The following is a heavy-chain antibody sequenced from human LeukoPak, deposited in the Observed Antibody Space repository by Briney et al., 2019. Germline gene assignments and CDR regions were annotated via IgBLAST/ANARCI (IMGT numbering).Heavy chain of an antibody. CDR2: SRNNASSYTT. J-gene: IGHJ4*02. Sequence: GGSQRLSCAASGFKFSDHYIDWVRQAPGKGLEWVGRSRNNASSYTTEYAASVEGRFTISRDVSESSLYLQMNSLRAEDTAIYYCAKGSGWYPYYFDYWGQGTLVTVSS. V-gene: IGHV3-72*01. D-gene: IGHD6-19*01. CDR1: GFKFSDHY. CDR3: AKGSGWYPYYFDY.